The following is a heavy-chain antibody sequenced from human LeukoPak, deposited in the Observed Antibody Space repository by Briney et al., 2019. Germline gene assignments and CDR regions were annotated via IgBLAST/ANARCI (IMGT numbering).Heavy chain of an antibody. D-gene: IGHD6-13*01. CDR1: GFTFSSYA. V-gene: IGHV3-23*01. CDR3: ARDGYQLRIIAAAGTPMYPKYYYYYMDV. Sequence: HPGGSLRLSCAASGFTFSSYAMSWVRQAPGKGLEWVSAISGSGGNTYYADSVKGRFTISRDNSKNTLYLQMNSLRAEDTAVYYCARDGYQLRIIAAAGTPMYPKYYYYYMDVWGKGTTVTVSS. J-gene: IGHJ6*03. CDR2: ISGSGGNT.